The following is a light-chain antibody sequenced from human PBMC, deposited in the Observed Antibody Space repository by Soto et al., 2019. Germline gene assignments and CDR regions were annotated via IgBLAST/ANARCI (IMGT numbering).Light chain of an antibody. CDR3: QQYNNWPLT. CDR2: GAS. Sequence: EIVMTQSPATLSVSPGERATLSCRASQSVSSNLAWYQQKPGQAPRLLIYGASTRATGIPARFSGSGSGTEXXLTISSXXSEDFAVYXCQQYNNWPLTFGGGTKVEIK. CDR1: QSVSSN. V-gene: IGKV3-15*01. J-gene: IGKJ4*01.